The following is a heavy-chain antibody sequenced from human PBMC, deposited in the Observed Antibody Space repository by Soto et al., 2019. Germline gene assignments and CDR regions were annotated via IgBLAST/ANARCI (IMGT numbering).Heavy chain of an antibody. J-gene: IGHJ4*02. Sequence: SVKVSCKASGGTFSSYAISWVRQAPGQGLEWMGGIIPIFGTANYAQKFQGRVTITADESTSTAYMELSSLRSEDTAVYYCARDRPPYCDSSGSSEGGFDHWGQGTLVTVSS. CDR2: IIPIFGTA. V-gene: IGHV1-69*13. CDR1: GGTFSSYA. CDR3: ARDRPPYCDSSGSSEGGFDH. D-gene: IGHD3-22*01.